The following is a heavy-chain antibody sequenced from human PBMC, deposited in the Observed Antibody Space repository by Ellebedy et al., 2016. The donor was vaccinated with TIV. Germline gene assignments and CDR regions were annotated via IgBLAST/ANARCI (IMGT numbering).Heavy chain of an antibody. CDR3: ARDKFCSTDSCPDGMDV. J-gene: IGHJ6*01. CDR2: ISIDGSKK. V-gene: IGHV3-30-3*01. Sequence: GESLKISXAASGFTFGSYALHWVRQAPGKGLEWVAVISIDGSKKHYADSVKGRFTISRDNSKNTLFLQVNSLRAQDTAVYYCARDKFCSTDSCPDGMDVWGQGTTVTVSS. CDR1: GFTFGSYA. D-gene: IGHD2-2*01.